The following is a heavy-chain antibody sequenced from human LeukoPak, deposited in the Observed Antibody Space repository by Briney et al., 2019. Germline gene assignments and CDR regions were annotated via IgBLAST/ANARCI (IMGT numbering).Heavy chain of an antibody. J-gene: IGHJ4*02. Sequence: GGSLRLSCAASGFTLSNYDMNWVRQAPGKGQEWVSYISSSGSTQYYADPVKGRFTVSRDNDKNSLYLQMNTLRDEDTALYYCAREGDGFWLGPNYFDYWGQGTLVTVS. CDR3: AREGDGFWLGPNYFDY. V-gene: IGHV3-48*02. D-gene: IGHD5-24*01. CDR2: ISSSGSTQ. CDR1: GFTLSNYD.